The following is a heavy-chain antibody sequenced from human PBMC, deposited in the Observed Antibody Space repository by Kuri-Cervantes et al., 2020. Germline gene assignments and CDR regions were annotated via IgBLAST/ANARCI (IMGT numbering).Heavy chain of an antibody. Sequence: GGSLRLSCAASGFTFSSYSMNWVRQAPGKGLEWVAVISYDGSNKYYADSVKGRFTISRDNSKNTLYLQMNSLRAEDTAVYYCGTNPITMVRGVTKHLRKDDYWGQGTLVTVSS. CDR3: GTNPITMVRGVTKHLRKDDY. CDR2: ISYDGSNK. V-gene: IGHV3-30*03. D-gene: IGHD3-10*01. J-gene: IGHJ4*02. CDR1: GFTFSSYS.